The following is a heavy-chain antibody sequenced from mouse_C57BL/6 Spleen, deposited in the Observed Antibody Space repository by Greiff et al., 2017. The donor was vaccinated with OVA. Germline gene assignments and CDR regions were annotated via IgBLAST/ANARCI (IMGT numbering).Heavy chain of an antibody. CDR2: ISSGGSYT. D-gene: IGHD2-4*01. J-gene: IGHJ3*01. CDR1: GFTFSSYG. V-gene: IGHV5-6*01. Sequence: EVMLVESGGDLVKPGGSLKLSCAASGFTFSSYGMSWVRQTPDKRLEWVATISSGGSYTYYPDSVKGRFTISRDNAKNTLYLQMSSLKSEDTAMYDCARPGDYDGGDWFAYWGQGTLVTVSA. CDR3: ARPGDYDGGDWFAY.